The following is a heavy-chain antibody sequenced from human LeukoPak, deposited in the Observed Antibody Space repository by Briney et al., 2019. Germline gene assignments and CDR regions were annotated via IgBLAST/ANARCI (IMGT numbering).Heavy chain of an antibody. J-gene: IGHJ6*02. CDR3: ARDTNNAMPYYYGMDV. D-gene: IGHD1-14*01. CDR1: GGSISSGDYY. V-gene: IGHV4-30-4*01. CDR2: IYYSGST. Sequence: SETLSLTCTVSGGSISSGDYYWSWIRQPPGKGLEWIGYIYYSGSTYYNPSLKSRVTISVDTSKNQFSLKLSSVTAADTAVYYCARDTNNAMPYYYGMDVWGQGTTVTVSS.